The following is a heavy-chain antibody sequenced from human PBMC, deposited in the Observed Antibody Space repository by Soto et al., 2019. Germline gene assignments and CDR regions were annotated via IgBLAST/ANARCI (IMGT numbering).Heavy chain of an antibody. V-gene: IGHV3-30-3*01. Sequence: GGSLRLSCAASGFTFSSYAMHLVRQAPGKGLECVSVISYDGSNKYYADSVKGRFTISRDNSKNTLYLQMNSLRAEDTAVYYCARDLGDGYNTFLYFDYGGQGTLVTVSS. CDR2: ISYDGSNK. J-gene: IGHJ4*02. D-gene: IGHD5-12*01. CDR3: ARDLGDGYNTFLYFDY. CDR1: GFTFSSYA.